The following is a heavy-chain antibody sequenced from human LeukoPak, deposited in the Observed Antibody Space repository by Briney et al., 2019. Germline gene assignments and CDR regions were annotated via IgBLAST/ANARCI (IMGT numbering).Heavy chain of an antibody. Sequence: PGGSLRLSCAASGFTFSSYSMNWVRQALGKGLEWVSSISSSSSYIYYADSVKGRFTISRDNAKNSLYLQMNSLRAEDTAVYYCASVLLWFGELFGFDPWGQGTLVTVSS. CDR1: GFTFSSYS. V-gene: IGHV3-21*01. D-gene: IGHD3-10*01. CDR3: ASVLLWFGELFGFDP. J-gene: IGHJ5*02. CDR2: ISSSSSYI.